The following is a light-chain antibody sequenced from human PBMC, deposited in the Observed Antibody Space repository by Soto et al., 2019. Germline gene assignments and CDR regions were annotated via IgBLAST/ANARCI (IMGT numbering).Light chain of an antibody. V-gene: IGKV3-20*01. CDR2: GAS. CDR1: QNVSSN. Sequence: EIVLTQSPGTLSLSPGERATLSCRASQNVSSNLAWYQQKPGQAPRLLIYGASTRAAGIPDRFSGSGSGTDFTLTITRLEPEDSAVYFCQQYTGPPTTFGQGTRLENK. J-gene: IGKJ5*01. CDR3: QQYTGPPTT.